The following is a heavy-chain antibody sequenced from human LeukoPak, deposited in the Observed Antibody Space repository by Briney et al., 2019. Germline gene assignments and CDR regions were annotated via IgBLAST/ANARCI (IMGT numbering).Heavy chain of an antibody. CDR2: ISGSGGST. Sequence: PGGSLRLSCAASGLTFSSYGMSWVRQAPGKGLEWVSAISGSGGSTYYADSVKGRFTISRDNAKNSLYLQMNSLRAEDTAIYYCARLPSSAGAGTFDYWGQGTLVTVSS. V-gene: IGHV3-23*01. CDR1: GLTFSSYG. D-gene: IGHD6-13*01. CDR3: ARLPSSAGAGTFDY. J-gene: IGHJ4*02.